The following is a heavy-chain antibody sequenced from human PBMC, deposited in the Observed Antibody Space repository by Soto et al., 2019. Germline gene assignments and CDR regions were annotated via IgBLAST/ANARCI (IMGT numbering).Heavy chain of an antibody. CDR1: GGTFSSYA. V-gene: IGHV1-69*06. D-gene: IGHD3-22*01. CDR2: IVPLFGTA. Sequence: QVQLVQSGAEVKKPGSSVKVSCKASGGTFSSYAFSWVRQAPGQGLEWMGGIVPLFGTANYAQMFQGRVTITADRSTSTAYMELRSLRSADTAVYYCAREFDTSGYFSNLADWGQGTLVTVSS. CDR3: AREFDTSGYFSNLAD. J-gene: IGHJ4*02.